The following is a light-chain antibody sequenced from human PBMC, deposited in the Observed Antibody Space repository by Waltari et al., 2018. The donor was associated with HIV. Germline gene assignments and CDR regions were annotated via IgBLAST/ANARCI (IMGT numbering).Light chain of an antibody. CDR1: QSLLHSNGYTY. V-gene: IGKV2-28*01. J-gene: IGKJ4*02. CDR2: FAS. Sequence: EIVLPQSPLALAVTPGEPASLSCRSRQSLLHSNGYTYLSWILQKPGQSPQLLIYFASNRASGVPERFSGTGSDTDFTLKISRVEADDVGVYYCMQTLQAFTFGGGTKVELK. CDR3: MQTLQAFT.